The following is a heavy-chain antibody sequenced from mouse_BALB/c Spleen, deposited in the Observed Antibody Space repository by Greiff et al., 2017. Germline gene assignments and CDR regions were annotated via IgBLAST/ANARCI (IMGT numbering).Heavy chain of an antibody. D-gene: IGHD2-10*02. CDR2: ISSGGSYT. V-gene: IGHV5-9-3*01. Sequence: EVQLQESGGGLVKPGGSLKLSCAASGFTFSSYAMSWVRQTPEKRLEWVATISSGGSYTYYPDSVKGRFTISRDNAKNTLYLQMSSLRSEDTAMYYCARRKYGPMDYWGQGTSVTVSS. CDR3: ARRKYGPMDY. CDR1: GFTFSSYA. J-gene: IGHJ4*01.